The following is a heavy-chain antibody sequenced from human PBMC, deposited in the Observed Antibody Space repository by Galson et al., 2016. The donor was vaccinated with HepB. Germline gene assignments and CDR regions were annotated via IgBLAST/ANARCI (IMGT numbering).Heavy chain of an antibody. Sequence: SVKVSCKASGDTFSSYAISWVRQAPGQGLEWMAGIIPSLGSTNYAQKLQGRVTITADESSSTAYMELSGLRSEDTAMYYCARGGVDCSGGTCYSVWFDPWGQGTLVTVSS. CDR3: ARGGVDCSGGTCYSVWFDP. CDR1: GDTFSSYA. J-gene: IGHJ5*02. CDR2: IIPSLGST. V-gene: IGHV1-69*13. D-gene: IGHD2-15*01.